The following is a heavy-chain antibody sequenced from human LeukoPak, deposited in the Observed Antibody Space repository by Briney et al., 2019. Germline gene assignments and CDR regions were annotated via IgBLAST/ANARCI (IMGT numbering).Heavy chain of an antibody. V-gene: IGHV4-34*01. CDR3: ARPVFTGLAPYYFDY. CDR1: GGSFWGYY. Sequence: SETLSLTCAVYGGSFWGYYWRWIRQPPGKGVEWIGDINHSESTNYNPSLKSRVTISVDTSTNQFSLKLSCVTAADTAVYYCARPVFTGLAPYYFDYWGQGTLVTVSS. CDR2: INHSEST. D-gene: IGHD1-14*01. J-gene: IGHJ4*02.